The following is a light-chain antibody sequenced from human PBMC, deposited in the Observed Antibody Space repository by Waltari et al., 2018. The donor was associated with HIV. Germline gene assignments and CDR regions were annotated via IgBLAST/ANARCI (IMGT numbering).Light chain of an antibody. J-gene: IGKJ1*01. CDR3: HQTRTLPWT. CDR1: QSIGRS. CDR2: FVS. V-gene: IGKV6D-21*02. Sequence: EIVLTQSPDFQSVAPKERVTLTCRASQSIGRSLSWFQQKPHQSPKLLIKFVSQSISGVPSRFSGGGSGTDFTLTISSLEPEDAAVYYCHQTRTLPWTFGQGTKVEI.